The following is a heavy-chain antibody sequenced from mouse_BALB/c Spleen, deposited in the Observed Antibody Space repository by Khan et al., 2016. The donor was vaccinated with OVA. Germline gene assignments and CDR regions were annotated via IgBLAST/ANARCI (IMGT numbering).Heavy chain of an antibody. D-gene: IGHD2-2*01. CDR2: IDPSDSET. CDR3: ARVEAVGYDPSWFAY. Sequence: VQLQQSGAELVRPGASVKLSCKASGYTFTSYWMHWVKQRPGQGLEWIGMIDPSDSETHYNQIFKDKATLTADKSSSTAYMQLSSLTSEDTAVFFCARVEAVGYDPSWFAYWGQGTLGTVSA. CDR1: GYTFTSYW. J-gene: IGHJ3*01. V-gene: IGHV1-52*01.